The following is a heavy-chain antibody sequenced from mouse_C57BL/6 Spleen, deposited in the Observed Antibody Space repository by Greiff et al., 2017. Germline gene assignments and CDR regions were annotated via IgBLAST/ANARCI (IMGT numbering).Heavy chain of an antibody. J-gene: IGHJ1*03. Sequence: VQLQQSGPGMVKPSQSLSLTCTVTGYSITSGYDWHWIRHFPGNKLEWMGYISYSGSTNYNPSLKSRISITHDTSKNHFFLKLNSVTTEDTATYYCAREGDGYDWYFDVWGTGTTVTVSS. CDR2: ISYSGST. CDR3: AREGDGYDWYFDV. V-gene: IGHV3-1*01. D-gene: IGHD2-2*01. CDR1: GYSITSGYD.